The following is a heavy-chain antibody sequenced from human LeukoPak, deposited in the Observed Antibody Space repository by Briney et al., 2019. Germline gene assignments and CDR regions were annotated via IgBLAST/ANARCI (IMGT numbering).Heavy chain of an antibody. Sequence: SETLSLTCAVYGGSFSGYYWSWIRQPPGKGLEWIGEINHSGSTNYNPSLKSRVTISVDTSKNQFSLKLSSVTAADTAVYYCARGLVDTAMVFFDYWGQGTLVIVSS. D-gene: IGHD5-18*01. CDR2: INHSGST. J-gene: IGHJ4*02. V-gene: IGHV4-34*01. CDR1: GGSFSGYY. CDR3: ARGLVDTAMVFFDY.